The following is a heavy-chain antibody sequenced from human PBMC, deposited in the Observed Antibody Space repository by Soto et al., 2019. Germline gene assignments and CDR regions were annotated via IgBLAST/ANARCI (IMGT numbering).Heavy chain of an antibody. CDR1: GGSISSYY. Sequence: SETLSLTCTVSGGSISSYYWSWIRQPPGKGLEWIGYIYYSGSTNYNPSLKSRVTISVDTSKNQFSLKLSSVTAADTAVYYCARAWGQVFDYWGQGTLVTVSS. D-gene: IGHD3-16*01. CDR3: ARAWGQVFDY. J-gene: IGHJ4*02. V-gene: IGHV4-59*01. CDR2: IYYSGST.